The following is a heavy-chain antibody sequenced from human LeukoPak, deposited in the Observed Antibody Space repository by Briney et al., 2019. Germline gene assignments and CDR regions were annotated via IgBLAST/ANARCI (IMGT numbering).Heavy chain of an antibody. CDR2: INPNSGAT. D-gene: IGHD6-19*01. CDR3: ARGEVDSSGWDCFHF. CDR1: GYTFTGYY. Sequence: ASVKVSCKASGYTFTGYYMHWVRRGPGQGLEWMGWINPNSGATNYPQKYQGRVTMTGDTSISTAYMELSSLRSDDTAVYYCARGEVDSSGWDCFHFWGQGTLVTVSS. V-gene: IGHV1-2*02. J-gene: IGHJ4*02.